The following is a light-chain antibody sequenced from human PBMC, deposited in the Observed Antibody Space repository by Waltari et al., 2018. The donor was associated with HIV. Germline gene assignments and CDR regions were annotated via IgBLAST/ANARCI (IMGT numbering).Light chain of an antibody. CDR2: GTS. Sequence: DIHLTQSPSFLSASIGDRVTITCRASQNIYSYLVWYQQKPGRAPQVLISGTSTLQSGVPSRFSGSGSGTEFALTITNLQPDDFATYYCQQVNGYPLTFGGGTKVEIK. CDR3: QQVNGYPLT. V-gene: IGKV1-9*01. J-gene: IGKJ4*01. CDR1: QNIYSY.